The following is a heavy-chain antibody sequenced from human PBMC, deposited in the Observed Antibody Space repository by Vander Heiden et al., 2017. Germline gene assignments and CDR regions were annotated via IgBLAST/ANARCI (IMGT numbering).Heavy chain of an antibody. D-gene: IGHD3-10*01. V-gene: IGHV1-69*01. CDR3: ARGSGYYGSGTYRYFDY. Sequence: QVQLVQSGAEVKKPGSSVKVSCKAPGGTFSNYAFSWVRQATGQGLEWMGGIIPIFGTANYAQNFQGRVTITADGSTRTAYMELSSLRSEDTAMYYCARGSGYYGSGTYRYFDYWGQGTLVTVSS. CDR2: IIPIFGTA. CDR1: GGTFSNYA. J-gene: IGHJ4*02.